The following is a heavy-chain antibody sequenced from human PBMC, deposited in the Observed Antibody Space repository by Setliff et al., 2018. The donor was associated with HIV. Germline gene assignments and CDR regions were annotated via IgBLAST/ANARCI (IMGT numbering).Heavy chain of an antibody. CDR2: IDGDGSGT. J-gene: IGHJ6*02. CDR3: VRDITTCWDV. CDR1: GFSVSSSY. Sequence: GGSLRLSCAATGFSVSSSYLSWVRQAPGKGLVWVSRIDGDGSGTSYADSVQGRFTISRDNAKNTLYLQMNSLRAEDTAVYYCVRDITTCWDVWGQGTTVTVSS. D-gene: IGHD4-4*01. V-gene: IGHV3-74*01.